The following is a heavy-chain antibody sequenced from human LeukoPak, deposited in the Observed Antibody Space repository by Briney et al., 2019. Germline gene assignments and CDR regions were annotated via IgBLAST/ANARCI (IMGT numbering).Heavy chain of an antibody. CDR1: GFSLSTSGMC. CDR2: IDWDDDK. V-gene: IGHV2-70*11. CDR3: ARIQCIAARPDY. D-gene: IGHD6-6*01. J-gene: IGHJ4*02. Sequence: SGPALVKPTQTLTLTCTFSGFSLSTSGMCVSWIRQPPGKALEWLARIDWDDDKYYSTSLKTRLTISKDTSKNQVVLTMTNMDPVGTATYYCARIQCIAARPDYWGQGTLVTVSS.